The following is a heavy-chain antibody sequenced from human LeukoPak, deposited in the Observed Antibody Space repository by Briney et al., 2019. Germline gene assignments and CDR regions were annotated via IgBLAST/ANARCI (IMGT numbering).Heavy chain of an antibody. Sequence: PGGSLRLSCAASGFTFSSYAMSWVRQAPGKGLEWVSAISGSGGSTYYADSVKGRFTISRDNSKNTLYLQMNSLRAEDTAVYYCAKDLGLYYYYGMDVRGQGTTVTVSS. D-gene: IGHD3-10*01. J-gene: IGHJ6*02. CDR2: ISGSGGST. CDR1: GFTFSSYA. CDR3: AKDLGLYYYYGMDV. V-gene: IGHV3-23*01.